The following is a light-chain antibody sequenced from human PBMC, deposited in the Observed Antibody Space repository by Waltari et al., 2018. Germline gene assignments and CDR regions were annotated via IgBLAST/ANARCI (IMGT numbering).Light chain of an antibody. CDR1: QSISHW. J-gene: IGKJ4*01. V-gene: IGKV1-5*03. CDR2: KAS. Sequence: DIQMTQSPSTLSASVGDRVTITCRASQSISHWLAWYQQKPGKAPKLLISKASSLEKEVPSRFSGSGSGTEFTLTITNLQPDDFATFYCQRHDDYPPTFGGGTKVEIK. CDR3: QRHDDYPPT.